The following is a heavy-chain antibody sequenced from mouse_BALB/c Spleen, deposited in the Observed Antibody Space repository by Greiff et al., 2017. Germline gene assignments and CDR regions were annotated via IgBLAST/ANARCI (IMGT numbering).Heavy chain of an antibody. D-gene: IGHD4-1*01. CDR3: ARSGTDYYAMDY. Sequence: VQLQQSGAELVKPGASVKLSCTASGFNIKDTYMHWVKQRPEQGLEWIGRIDPANGNTIYDPKFQGKASITADTSSNTAYLQLSSLTSEDTAVYYCARSGTDYYAMDYWGQGTSVTVSS. CDR1: GFNIKDTY. J-gene: IGHJ4*01. CDR2: IDPANGNT. V-gene: IGHV14-3*02.